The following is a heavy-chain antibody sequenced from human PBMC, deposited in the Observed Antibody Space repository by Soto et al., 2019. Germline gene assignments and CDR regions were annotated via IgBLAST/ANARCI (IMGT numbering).Heavy chain of an antibody. CDR1: GGSVNNNAYS. CDR3: ATRITVFGLLIPPFDP. V-gene: IGHV4-31*03. D-gene: IGHD3-3*01. J-gene: IGHJ5*02. Sequence: PSETLSLTCTVSGGSVNNNAYSWTWIRQHPGKGPECIGHISSSGRASYSPSLKSRVTMSVDTSKNQFSLRLSSVTAAETAIYYCATRITVFGLLIPPFDPWGQGTQVTVSS. CDR2: ISSSGRA.